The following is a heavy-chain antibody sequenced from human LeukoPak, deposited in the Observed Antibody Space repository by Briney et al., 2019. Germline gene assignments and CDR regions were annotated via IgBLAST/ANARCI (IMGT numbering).Heavy chain of an antibody. CDR3: ARGGPDCSGGSCYSDWFDP. J-gene: IGHJ5*02. CDR1: GGSFSGYY. CDR2: INHSGST. V-gene: IGHV4-34*01. Sequence: SETLSLTCGVYGGSFSGYYWSWIRQPPGKGLEWIGEINHSGSTNYNPSLKSRVTISVDTSKNQFSLKLSSVTAADTAVYYCARGGPDCSGGSCYSDWFDPWGQGTLVTVSS. D-gene: IGHD2-15*01.